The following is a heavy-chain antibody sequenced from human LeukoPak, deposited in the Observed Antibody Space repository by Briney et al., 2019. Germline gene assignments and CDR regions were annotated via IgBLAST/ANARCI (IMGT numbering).Heavy chain of an antibody. CDR3: AKVDGVRAAPGRGRVDS. V-gene: IGHV3-23*01. D-gene: IGHD6-13*01. Sequence: GGSLRLSCAASGFSFSICAMSWVRQAPGKGLEWVSGISGSGDTTDYADSVKGRFTISRDNSKNTLYLQINSLRAEDTAVYYCAKVDGVRAAPGRGRVDSWGQGTLVTVSS. CDR2: ISGSGDTT. CDR1: GFSFSICA. J-gene: IGHJ4*02.